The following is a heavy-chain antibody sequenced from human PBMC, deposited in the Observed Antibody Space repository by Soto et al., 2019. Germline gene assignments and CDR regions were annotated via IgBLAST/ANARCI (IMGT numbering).Heavy chain of an antibody. V-gene: IGHV4-59*01. D-gene: IGHD3-3*01. CDR2: IYYSGST. CDR1: GGSISSYY. CDR3: ARDRIVGSGYYTGNQYYYYGMDV. Sequence: PETLSLTCTASGGSISSYYWSWIRQPPGTGLEWIGYIYYSGSTNYNPSLKSRVTIAVDTSKNQFSLKLSSVTAADTAVYYCARDRIVGSGYYTGNQYYYYGMDVWGQGTTVTVSS. J-gene: IGHJ6*02.